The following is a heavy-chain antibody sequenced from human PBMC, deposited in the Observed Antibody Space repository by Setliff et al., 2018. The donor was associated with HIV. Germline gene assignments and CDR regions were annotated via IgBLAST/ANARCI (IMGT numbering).Heavy chain of an antibody. CDR2: TSHSGST. Sequence: SETLSLTCTVSGFSISSGYYWGWIRQPPGKGLEWIASTSHSGSTGYNPSLRSRVTISLDTSKNQVSLNMRSVTATDTGVYYCARVRYEGYYFDYWGQGTLVTVSS. D-gene: IGHD5-12*01. CDR3: ARVRYEGYYFDY. V-gene: IGHV4-38-2*02. J-gene: IGHJ4*02. CDR1: GFSISSGYY.